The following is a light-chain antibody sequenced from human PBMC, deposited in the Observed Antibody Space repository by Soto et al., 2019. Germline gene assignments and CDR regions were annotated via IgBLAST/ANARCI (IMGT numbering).Light chain of an antibody. J-gene: IGLJ3*02. Sequence: QPVLTQSPSASASLGASVKLTCTLSSGHSCYAIAWHQQQPEKGPRYLMKLNSDGSHSKGDGIPDRFSGSSSGAERYLTISSLQSEDEADYYCQTWGTGIRVFGGGTKLTVL. CDR3: QTWGTGIRV. V-gene: IGLV4-69*01. CDR1: SGHSCYA. CDR2: LNSDGSH.